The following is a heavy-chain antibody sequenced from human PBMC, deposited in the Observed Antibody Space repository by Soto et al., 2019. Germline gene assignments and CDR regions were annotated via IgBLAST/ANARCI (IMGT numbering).Heavy chain of an antibody. V-gene: IGHV4-31*03. D-gene: IGHD5-18*01. Sequence: SETLSLTCTVSGGSISSGGYYWSWIRQHPGKGLEWIGYIYYSGSTYYNPSLKSRVTISVDTSKNQFSLKLSSVTAADTAVYYCAREDTAMVIYDYWGQGTLVTVSS. CDR2: IYYSGST. CDR3: AREDTAMVIYDY. J-gene: IGHJ4*02. CDR1: GGSISSGGYY.